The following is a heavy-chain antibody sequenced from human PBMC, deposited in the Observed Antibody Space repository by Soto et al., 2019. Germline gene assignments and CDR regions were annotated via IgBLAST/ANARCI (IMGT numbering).Heavy chain of an antibody. J-gene: IGHJ6*02. V-gene: IGHV4-59*01. CDR1: NGSISTYY. CDR2: INYSGTT. CDR3: ARASMTTIAMDV. D-gene: IGHD4-17*01. Sequence: SETLSLTCTVSNGSISTYYWTWIRQSPGKGLEWIGYINYSGTTNYNPSLTRRLTISVDTSKNQFSLKLTSVTAADTAVYYCARASMTTIAMDVWGQGTTVTVSS.